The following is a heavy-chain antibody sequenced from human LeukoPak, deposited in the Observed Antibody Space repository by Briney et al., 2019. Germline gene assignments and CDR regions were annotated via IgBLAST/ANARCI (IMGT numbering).Heavy chain of an antibody. Sequence: GASVKVSCKASGYTFTGYYMHWVRQAPGQGLEWMGWINPNSGGTNYAQKFQGRVTMTRDTSISTAYMELSRLRSDDTAVYYCARLSQYYDISTGSKYFQHWGQGTLVTVSS. V-gene: IGHV1-2*02. CDR1: GYTFTGYY. D-gene: IGHD3-9*01. J-gene: IGHJ1*01. CDR3: ARLSQYYDISTGSKYFQH. CDR2: INPNSGGT.